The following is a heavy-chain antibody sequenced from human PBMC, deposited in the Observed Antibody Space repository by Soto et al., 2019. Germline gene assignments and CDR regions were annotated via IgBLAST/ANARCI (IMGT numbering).Heavy chain of an antibody. J-gene: IGHJ5*02. Sequence: PPGKGLEWIGYIYYSGSSYYNPSLKSRVSISIDTSKNQFSLKLSSVTAADTAVYYCARSRISIYGILIIGSASAPWRQRSLVT. CDR2: IYYSGSS. CDR3: ARSRISIYGILIIGSASAP. V-gene: IGHV4-30-4*01. D-gene: IGHD3-10*01.